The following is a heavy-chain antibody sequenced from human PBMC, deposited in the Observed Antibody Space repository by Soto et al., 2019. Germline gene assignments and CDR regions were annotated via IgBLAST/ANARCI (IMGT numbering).Heavy chain of an antibody. CDR1: GGSFSGYY. J-gene: IGHJ4*02. CDR2: INHSGDT. D-gene: IGHD3-3*01. CDR3: ARAHWDPIFGVVSFDY. V-gene: IGHV4-34*01. Sequence: SETLSLTYAVYGGSFSGYYWSWIRQPPGKGLEYIGEINHSGDTNYNPSLKSRVTISVDTSKNQFSLKLSSVTAADTAVYYCARAHWDPIFGVVSFDYWSQGTLVTVSS.